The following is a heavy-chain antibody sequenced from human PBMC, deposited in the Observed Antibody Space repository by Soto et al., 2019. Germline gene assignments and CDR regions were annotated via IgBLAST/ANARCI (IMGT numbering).Heavy chain of an antibody. J-gene: IGHJ6*02. Sequence: SQTLSLTCAISGDSVSSNSAAWNWIRQSPSRGLEWLGRTYYRSKWYNDYAVSVKSRITINPDTSKNQFSLKLSSVTAADTAVYYCARGYCSGGSCYDYYYYYGMDVWGQGTTVTVSS. D-gene: IGHD2-15*01. CDR2: TYYRSKWYN. CDR1: GDSVSSNSAA. CDR3: ARGYCSGGSCYDYYYYYGMDV. V-gene: IGHV6-1*01.